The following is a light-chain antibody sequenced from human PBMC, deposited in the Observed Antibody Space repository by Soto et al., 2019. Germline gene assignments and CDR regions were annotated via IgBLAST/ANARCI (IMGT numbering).Light chain of an antibody. Sequence: EIVLTQSPGTRSLSPGERATLSSRVSQSVSSSYLAWYQQKPGQAPRLLIYGASSRATGIPDRFSGSGSGTDFTLTISRLEPEDFAVYYCQQYGSSQSFGQGTKVEIK. CDR3: QQYGSSQS. CDR1: QSVSSSY. CDR2: GAS. J-gene: IGKJ1*01. V-gene: IGKV3-20*01.